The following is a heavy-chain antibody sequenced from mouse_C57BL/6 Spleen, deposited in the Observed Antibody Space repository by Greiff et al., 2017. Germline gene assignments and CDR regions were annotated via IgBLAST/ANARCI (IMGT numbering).Heavy chain of an antibody. D-gene: IGHD1-1*01. CDR1: GFTFSNYW. Sequence: EVKVEESGGGLVQPGGSMKLSCVASGFTFSNYWMNWVRQSPEKGLEWVAQLRLKSDTYATHYAESVKGRFTISRDDAKSSVYLPMNNLRAEDTGIYYGTVVSFSTTDYFDYWGQGTTLTVSS. CDR3: TVVSFSTTDYFDY. V-gene: IGHV6-3*01. CDR2: LRLKSDTYAT. J-gene: IGHJ2*01.